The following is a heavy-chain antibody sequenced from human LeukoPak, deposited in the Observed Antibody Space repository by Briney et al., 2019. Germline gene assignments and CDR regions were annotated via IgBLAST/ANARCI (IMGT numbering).Heavy chain of an antibody. CDR1: GFSFSDYS. CDR3: ARGFQSRLSFGEFDAFDI. Sequence: GGSLRLSCAASGFSFSDYSMEWVRQPPGKGLEWISYISSSSATIYYAGSVRGRFTTSRDNAKNSLYLQMNSLRDGDTAVYYCARGFQSRLSFGEFDAFDIWGQGTVVTVSS. J-gene: IGHJ3*02. V-gene: IGHV3-48*02. D-gene: IGHD3-10*01. CDR2: ISSSSATI.